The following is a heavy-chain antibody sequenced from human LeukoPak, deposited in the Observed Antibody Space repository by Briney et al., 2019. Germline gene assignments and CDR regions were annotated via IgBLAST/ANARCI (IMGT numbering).Heavy chain of an antibody. V-gene: IGHV3-48*01. Sequence: GGSLRLSCAASGFIFSSYSMNWVRQAPGKGLEWISKINSGSSTIYYKDSVRGRFTISRDNAKNSLSLQMNNLRVEDTAVYYCARDSPRLSYWGQGTLVIVSS. CDR2: INSGSSTI. CDR1: GFIFSSYS. J-gene: IGHJ4*02. CDR3: ARDSPRLSY.